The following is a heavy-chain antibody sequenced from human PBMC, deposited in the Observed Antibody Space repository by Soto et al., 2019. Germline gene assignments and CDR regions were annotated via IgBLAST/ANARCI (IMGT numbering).Heavy chain of an antibody. Sequence: GASVKVSCKASGGTFSSYAISWVRQAPGQGLEWMGGIIPIFGTANYAQKFQGRVTITADESTSTAYMELSSLRSEDTAVYYCARRESPLPPLLLIHYGMDVWCQGTTVTVSS. V-gene: IGHV1-69*13. J-gene: IGHJ6*02. CDR3: ARRESPLPPLLLIHYGMDV. CDR1: GGTFSSYA. D-gene: IGHD2-15*01. CDR2: IIPIFGTA.